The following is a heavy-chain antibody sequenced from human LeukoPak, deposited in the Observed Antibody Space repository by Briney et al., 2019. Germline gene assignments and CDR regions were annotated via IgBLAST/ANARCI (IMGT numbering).Heavy chain of an antibody. V-gene: IGHV4-59*08. J-gene: IGHJ4*02. Sequence: SETLSLTCTVSGGSISSYYWSWIRQPPGKGLEWIGYIYYSGSTNYNPSLKSRVTISVDTSKNQFSLKLSSVTAADTAVYYCARHISSIVVVPAAVPYWGQGTLVTVSS. CDR2: IYYSGST. CDR1: GGSISSYY. CDR3: ARHISSIVVVPAAVPY. D-gene: IGHD2-2*02.